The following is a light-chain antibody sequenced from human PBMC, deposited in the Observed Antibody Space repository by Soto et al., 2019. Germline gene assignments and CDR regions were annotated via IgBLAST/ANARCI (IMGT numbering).Light chain of an antibody. CDR1: KSNIGNNF. J-gene: IGLJ1*01. CDR2: DNS. CDR3: GTWDSSLSIVV. Sequence: QAVVTQPPSVSAAPGQKVTMSCSGTKSNIGNNFVSWYKHLPGTAPKLIIYDNSQRPSGIPDRFSGSKSGTSATLGITGLQTGDDADYYCGTWDSSLSIVVFGTGTKLTVL. V-gene: IGLV1-51*01.